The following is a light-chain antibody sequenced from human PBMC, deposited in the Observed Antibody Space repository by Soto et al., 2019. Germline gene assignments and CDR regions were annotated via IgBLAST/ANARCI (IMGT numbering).Light chain of an antibody. J-gene: IGKJ1*01. CDR3: QEYNNYWT. CDR1: QTISRR. V-gene: IGKV1-5*01. Sequence: DIQMTQSPSTLSASLGDTFTITCRSSQTISRRLAWYQQKPGKAPRLLIYTASTLESGVQSRFSASGSGTEFTLTISSLHPDDFATYYCQEYNNYWTFGQGTKVDIK. CDR2: TAS.